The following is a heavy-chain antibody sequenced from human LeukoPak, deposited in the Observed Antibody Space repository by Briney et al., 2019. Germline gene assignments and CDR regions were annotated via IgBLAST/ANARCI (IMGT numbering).Heavy chain of an antibody. D-gene: IGHD4-23*01. Sequence: GGSLRLSCAASGFTFSSYSMNWVRQAPGKGLEWVSGITWNGDNTGYADSVKGRFTISRDNTKNSLYLQMTSLRAEDTAFYYCARKVATQDYYYYMDVWGKGTTVTVSS. J-gene: IGHJ6*03. CDR2: ITWNGDNT. CDR3: ARKVATQDYYYYMDV. CDR1: GFTFSSYS. V-gene: IGHV3-20*04.